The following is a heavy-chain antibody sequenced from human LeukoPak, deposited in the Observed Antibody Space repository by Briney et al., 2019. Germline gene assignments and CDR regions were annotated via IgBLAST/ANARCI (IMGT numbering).Heavy chain of an antibody. V-gene: IGHV3-11*01. CDR3: ARGKYDSSPFLQH. J-gene: IGHJ1*01. D-gene: IGHD3-22*01. CDR2: ISRSGSII. CDR1: GFTFRTSW. Sequence: GGSLRLSCVASGFTFRTSWMSWIRQAPGKGLEGVSYISRSGSIIYYADSVKGRFTISRDNAKNSMYLQMNSLRAEDTAVYYCARGKYDSSPFLQHWGQGTLVTVSS.